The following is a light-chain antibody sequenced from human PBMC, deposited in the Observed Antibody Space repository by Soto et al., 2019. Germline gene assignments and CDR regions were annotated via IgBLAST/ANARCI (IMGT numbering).Light chain of an antibody. CDR1: QSIGSY. V-gene: IGKV3-11*01. CDR2: DGS. J-gene: IGKJ2*01. CDR3: HHRADWPST. Sequence: EIVLTQSPATLSLSPGERATLSCRASQSIGSYLAWYQHKPGQAPRLLISDGSDRATGIPVRFSGSGSGTEFTLTISSLEPEDFAVYYCHHRADWPSTFGQGTKLEIK.